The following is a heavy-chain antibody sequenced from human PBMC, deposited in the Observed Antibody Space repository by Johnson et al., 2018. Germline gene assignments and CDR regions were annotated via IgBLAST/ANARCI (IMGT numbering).Heavy chain of an antibody. CDR3: AREGEELERDYYYGMDV. J-gene: IGHJ6*02. Sequence: QVQLVQSGGGVVQPGRSLRLSCAASGFTFSSYGMHWVRQAPGKGLEWVAVIWYDGSNKYYADSVKGRFTISRDNSKNTLYLQMNSLRAEDTAVYYCAREGEELERDYYYGMDVWGQGTTVTVSS. CDR1: GFTFSSYG. CDR2: IWYDGSNK. D-gene: IGHD1-1*01. V-gene: IGHV3-33*01.